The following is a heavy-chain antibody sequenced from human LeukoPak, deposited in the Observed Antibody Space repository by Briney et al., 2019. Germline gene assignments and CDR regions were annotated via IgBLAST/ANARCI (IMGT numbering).Heavy chain of an antibody. CDR1: GGTFSSYA. CDR3: ARLSPMVRGVIVDY. D-gene: IGHD3-10*01. J-gene: IGHJ4*02. Sequence: SVKVSCKASGGTFSSYAISWVRQAPGQGLEWMGGIIPIFGTANYAQKFQGRVTITADKSTSTAYMDLSSLRSEDTAVYYCARLSPMVRGVIVDYWGQGTLVTVSS. V-gene: IGHV1-69*06. CDR2: IIPIFGTA.